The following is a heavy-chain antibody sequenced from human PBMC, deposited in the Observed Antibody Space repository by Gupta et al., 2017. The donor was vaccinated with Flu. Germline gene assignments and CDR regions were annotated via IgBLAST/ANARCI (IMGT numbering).Heavy chain of an antibody. J-gene: IGHJ4*02. CDR1: GASISSGNFY. CDR2: IYANGGT. CDR3: AREPTGN. Sequence: QVQLQESGPGLVKPSQTLSLNCTVLGASISSGNFYWGWIRQPAGKGLEWIGRIYANGGTGDNPSLKSRVTISRDTSRNQFSLNLISVTAADTAVYYCAREPTGNWGQGTLVIVAS. V-gene: IGHV4-61*02.